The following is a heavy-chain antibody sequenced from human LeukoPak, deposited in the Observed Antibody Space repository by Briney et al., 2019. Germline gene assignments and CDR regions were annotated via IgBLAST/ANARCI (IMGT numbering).Heavy chain of an antibody. V-gene: IGHV4-4*07. Sequence: SETLSLTCTVSGGSISSYYWSWIRQPAGKGLEWIGRIYASGSTDYNPSLKSRITMSVDTSKNQFSLKLSSVTAADTAVYYCARDDRMSAFDIWGQGTMVTISS. CDR1: GGSISSYY. CDR3: ARDDRMSAFDI. CDR2: IYASGST. J-gene: IGHJ3*02.